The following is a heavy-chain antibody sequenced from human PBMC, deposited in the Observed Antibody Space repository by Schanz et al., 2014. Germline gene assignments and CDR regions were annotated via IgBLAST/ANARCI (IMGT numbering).Heavy chain of an antibody. V-gene: IGHV3-30*02. CDR2: IWHDVTKR. CDR3: AKDQTDSVCYNDCSFDY. CDR1: GFTFSNFG. J-gene: IGHJ4*02. D-gene: IGHD2-21*01. Sequence: QVQLVESGGGVVQPGGSLRLSCAASGFTFSNFGMHWVRQAPGKGLEWVAFIWHDVTKRNYADSVKGRFTVSRDNSKNTLYLQMNSLTTEDTAVYYCAKDQTDSVCYNDCSFDYWGQGTLVTVSS.